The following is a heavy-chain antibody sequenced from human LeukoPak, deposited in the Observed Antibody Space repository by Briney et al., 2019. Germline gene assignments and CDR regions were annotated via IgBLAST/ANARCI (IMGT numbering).Heavy chain of an antibody. CDR2: ISSSSSSI. CDR3: ARQNGADYYYYFDS. J-gene: IGHJ4*02. CDR1: GFTFSTYR. Sequence: PGGSLRLSCAASGFTFSTYRMNWVRQAPGKGLEWVSYISSSSSSIYYADSVKGRLTISRDNAKNSLYLQINSLRAEDTAVYYCARQNGADYYYYFDSWGQGTPVTVSS. D-gene: IGHD3-22*01. V-gene: IGHV3-48*01.